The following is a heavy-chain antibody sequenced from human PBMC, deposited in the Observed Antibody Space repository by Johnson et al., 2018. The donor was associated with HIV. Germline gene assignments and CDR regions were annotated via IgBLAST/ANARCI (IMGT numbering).Heavy chain of an antibody. CDR1: RFTFNSYA. CDR3: ARTPRPYYYDSSDGAFDI. Sequence: QVQLVESGGGVVQPGRSLRLSCAASRFTFNSYAMHWVRQASGKGLEWVAVISYDGSNKYFTDSVKGRFTISRDNSKNTLSLHMNSLRAEDTAVFYCARTPRPYYYDSSDGAFDIWGQGTMVTVSS. J-gene: IGHJ3*02. D-gene: IGHD3-22*01. V-gene: IGHV3-30-3*01. CDR2: ISYDGSNK.